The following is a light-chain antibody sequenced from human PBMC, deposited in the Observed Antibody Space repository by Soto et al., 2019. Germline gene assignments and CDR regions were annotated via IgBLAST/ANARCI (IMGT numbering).Light chain of an antibody. CDR3: QQYNSYST. V-gene: IGKV1-5*01. Sequence: DIQMTQSPSSLSASVGDRVTITCRASQSISTWLAWYQQKPGKAPKLLIYDDSSLESGVPSRFSGSGSGTEFTLTISSLQPEDFASYYRQQYNSYSTFGQGNKVDIK. CDR1: QSISTW. J-gene: IGKJ1*01. CDR2: DDS.